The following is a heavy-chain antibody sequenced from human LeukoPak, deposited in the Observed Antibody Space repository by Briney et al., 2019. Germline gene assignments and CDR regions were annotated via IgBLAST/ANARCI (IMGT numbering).Heavy chain of an antibody. CDR1: GGSISSYY. D-gene: IGHD3-22*01. CDR2: IYYSGST. CDR3: ASRPDYYDSRGSFDI. V-gene: IGHV4-59*08. Sequence: SETLSFTCTVSGGSISSYYWSWIRQPPGKGLEWIGYIYYSGSTNYNPSLKSRVTISVDTSKNQFSLKLSSVTAADTAVYYCASRPDYYDSRGSFDIWGQGTMVTVSS. J-gene: IGHJ3*02.